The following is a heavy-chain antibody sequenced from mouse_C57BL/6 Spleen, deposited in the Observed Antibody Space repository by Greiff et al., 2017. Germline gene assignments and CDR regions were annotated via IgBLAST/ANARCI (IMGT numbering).Heavy chain of an antibody. Sequence: VKLQESGAELVRPGTSVKMSCKASGYTFTNYWIGWAKQRPGHGLEWIGDIYPGGGYSNYNEKFKGKATLTADKSSSTAYMQFSSLTSEDSAIYYCARRGSLLRWDYFDCWGQGTTLTVSS. CDR3: ARRGSLLRWDYFDC. V-gene: IGHV1-63*01. CDR2: IYPGGGYS. J-gene: IGHJ2*01. CDR1: GYTFTNYW. D-gene: IGHD1-2*01.